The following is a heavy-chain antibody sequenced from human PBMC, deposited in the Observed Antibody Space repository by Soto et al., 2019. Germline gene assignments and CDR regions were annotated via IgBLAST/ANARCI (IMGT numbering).Heavy chain of an antibody. J-gene: IGHJ4*02. CDR3: ARITTVFTIFGTGIIDY. D-gene: IGHD3-3*01. CDR1: GGSISSYY. V-gene: IGHV4-4*07. CDR2: IYTSGST. Sequence: SETLSLTCTVSGGSISSYYWSWIRQPAGKGLEWIGRIYTSGSTNYNPSLKSRVTMSVDTSKNQFSLKLSSVTAADTAVYYCARITTVFTIFGTGIIDYRGQGTLFTVSS.